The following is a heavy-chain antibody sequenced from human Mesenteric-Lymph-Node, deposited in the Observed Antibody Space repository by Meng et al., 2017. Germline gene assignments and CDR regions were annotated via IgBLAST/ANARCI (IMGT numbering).Heavy chain of an antibody. CDR1: GFTLSNYE. CDR3: ARDTNLDY. V-gene: IGHV3-48*03. D-gene: IGHD1-14*01. J-gene: IGHJ4*02. CDR2: IGTSGIT. Sequence: GESLKISCAASGFTLSNYEMNWVRQAPGKGLEWVSYIGTSGITYYADSVMGRFTISRDNAKNSLYLQMNSLRAEDTAVYYCARDTNLDYWGQGTLVTVSS.